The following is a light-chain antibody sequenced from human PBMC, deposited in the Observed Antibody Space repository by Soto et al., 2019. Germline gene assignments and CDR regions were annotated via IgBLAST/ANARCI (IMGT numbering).Light chain of an antibody. CDR1: QSLLDSDDGNTY. J-gene: IGKJ4*01. Sequence: DIVMTQTPLSLPVTPGEPASISCRSSQSLLDSDDGNTYLDGYLQKPGQSPQLPIYTLSYRASGVPDRFSGSGSGTDFTLTISSLQPEDVAAYYCQKYNSDPLTFXGGTKVDIK. CDR2: TLS. CDR3: QKYNSDPLT. V-gene: IGKV2-40*01.